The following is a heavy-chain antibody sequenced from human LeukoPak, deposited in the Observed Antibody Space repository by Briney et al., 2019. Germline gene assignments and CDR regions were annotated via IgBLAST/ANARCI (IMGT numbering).Heavy chain of an antibody. CDR3: ATSAGSPGNS. D-gene: IGHD1-7*01. V-gene: IGHV3-7*01. Sequence: GGSLRLSXVASGFTFSSHWMSWVRQAPGKGLEWLANLNQDASASYYVDSVKGRFTISRDNAKNSLYLQMSNLRVEDTAVYYCATSAGSPGNSWGQGALITVSS. CDR1: GFTFSSHW. J-gene: IGHJ1*01. CDR2: LNQDASAS.